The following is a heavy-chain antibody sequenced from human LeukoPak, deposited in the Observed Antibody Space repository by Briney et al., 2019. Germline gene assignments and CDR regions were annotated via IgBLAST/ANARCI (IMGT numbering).Heavy chain of an antibody. D-gene: IGHD1-26*01. Sequence: ASVKVSCKASGYTFTGYYMHWVRQAPGQGLECMGWINPNSGGTNYAQKFQGRVTMTRDTSISTAYMELSRLRSDDTAVYYCARRLEVVGATTVWGQGTLVTVSS. V-gene: IGHV1-2*02. CDR1: GYTFTGYY. CDR3: ARRLEVVGATTV. J-gene: IGHJ4*02. CDR2: INPNSGGT.